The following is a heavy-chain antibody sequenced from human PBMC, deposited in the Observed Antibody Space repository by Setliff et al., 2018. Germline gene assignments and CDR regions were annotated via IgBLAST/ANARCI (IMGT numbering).Heavy chain of an antibody. J-gene: IGHJ6*02. D-gene: IGHD3-9*01. CDR2: ISYDGSNR. V-gene: IGHV3-30*18. CDR3: AKHGAYNDFLTGYNFYYDMDV. CDR1: GFTFVNYW. Sequence: GGSLRLSCAASGFTFVNYWMHWVRQAPGKGLEWVAVISYDGSNRYYADSVKGRFTISRVNSKNTLYLQMNSLRAEDTAVYYCAKHGAYNDFLTGYNFYYDMDVWGQGTTVTVSS.